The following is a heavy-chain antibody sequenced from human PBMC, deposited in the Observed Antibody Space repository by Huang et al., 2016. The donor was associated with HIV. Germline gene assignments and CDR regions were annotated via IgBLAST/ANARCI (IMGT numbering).Heavy chain of an antibody. D-gene: IGHD2-2*03. CDR3: AREVRSVDTDRPDGYYYRGLDV. CDR2: VYFLGNT. J-gene: IGHJ6*02. V-gene: IGHV4-39*02. Sequence: QLRESGPGLVTPSETLSLTCSASGTSMPSSTFYWGWFRPSPGRGLEWIGSVYFLGNTYYNPSLKSRGTIAIDTANKQYSMRLTSVTAADTAVYFCAREVRSVDTDRPDGYYYRGLDVWGQGTTVIVSS. CDR1: GTSMPSSTFY.